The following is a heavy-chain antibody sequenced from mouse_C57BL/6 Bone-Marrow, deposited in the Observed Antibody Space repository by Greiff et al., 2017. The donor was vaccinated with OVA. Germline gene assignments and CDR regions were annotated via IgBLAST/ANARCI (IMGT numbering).Heavy chain of an antibody. CDR1: GYTFTGYW. CDR3: ASQSPYYYGSSYYFDY. D-gene: IGHD1-1*01. J-gene: IGHJ2*01. CDR2: ILPGSGST. V-gene: IGHV1-9*01. Sequence: QVQLQQSGAELMKPGASVKLSCKATGYTFTGYWIEWVKQRPGHGLEWIGEILPGSGSTNYNEKFKGKATFTADTSSNTAYMQLSSLTTEDSAIYYCASQSPYYYGSSYYFDYWGQGTTLTVSS.